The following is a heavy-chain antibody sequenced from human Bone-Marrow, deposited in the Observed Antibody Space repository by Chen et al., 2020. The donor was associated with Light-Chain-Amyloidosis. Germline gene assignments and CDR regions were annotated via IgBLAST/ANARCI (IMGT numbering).Heavy chain of an antibody. J-gene: IGHJ4*02. Sequence: EVKLVESGGALVQPGGSLRLSCAAPGFTFSGYSMNWVRQAPGKGLEWISYIGWRSDVIFYADSVKGRFTISRDNVQNSLYLQMNSLRVEDTGLYYCARDSGESAADDYWGQGTLVTVSS. CDR2: IGWRSDVI. CDR1: GFTFSGYS. CDR3: ARDSGESAADDY. V-gene: IGHV3-48*01. D-gene: IGHD6-13*01.